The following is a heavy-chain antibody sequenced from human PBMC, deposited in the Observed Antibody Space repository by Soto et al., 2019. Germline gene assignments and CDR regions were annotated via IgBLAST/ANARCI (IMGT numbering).Heavy chain of an antibody. CDR1: GGSISTHNW. D-gene: IGHD3-22*01. CDR2: VHQSGST. V-gene: IGHV4-4*02. CDR3: ARRDYYESTGYFVY. Sequence: PSETLSLTCGVSGGSISTHNWWSWVRQSPGKGLEWIGEVHQSGSTNYNPSLKSRVTISVDKSKNQFSLKMSSVTAADTAVYYCARRDYYESTGYFVYWGQGTLVTVSS. J-gene: IGHJ4*02.